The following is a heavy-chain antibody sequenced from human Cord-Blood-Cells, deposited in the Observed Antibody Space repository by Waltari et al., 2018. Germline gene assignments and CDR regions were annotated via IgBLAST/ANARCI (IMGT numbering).Heavy chain of an antibody. Sequence: QVQLVQSGAEVKKPGASVKVSCKASGYTFTGYYMHWVRQAPGQGLEWMGWINPNSGGTNYAQKFQGRVTMTRDTSISTAYMELSRLRSDGTAVYYCARPSGYCSGGSCYGDSDYWGQGTLVTVSS. J-gene: IGHJ4*02. V-gene: IGHV1-2*02. CDR1: GYTFTGYY. D-gene: IGHD2-15*01. CDR2: INPNSGGT. CDR3: ARPSGYCSGGSCYGDSDY.